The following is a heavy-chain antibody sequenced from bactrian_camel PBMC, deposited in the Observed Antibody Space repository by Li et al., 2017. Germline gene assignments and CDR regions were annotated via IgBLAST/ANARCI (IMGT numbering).Heavy chain of an antibody. V-gene: IGHV3S57*01. CDR1: GHTYNPSC. Sequence: VQLVESGGGLVQAGGSLRLSCGSSSGHTYNPSCLAWFRQVPGKEREGVAAIDSDGSTHYARSVAGRFTISKDNAKNTLYLQMNSLKPEDTATYYCAAVPSYGGNRCDTVLSEFNYLGQGTQVTVS. J-gene: IGHJ4*01. D-gene: IGHD6*01. CDR3: AAVPSYGGNRCDTVLSEFNY. CDR2: IDSDGST.